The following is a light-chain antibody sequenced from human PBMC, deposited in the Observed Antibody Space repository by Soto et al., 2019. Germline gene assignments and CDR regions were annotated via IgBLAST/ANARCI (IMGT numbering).Light chain of an antibody. Sequence: EIVLSQSPGTLSLSPGERATLSCRASQSVTSSYLAWYQQKPGQAPRLLMYAASSRATGIPDRFSGSGSGTDFALTISRLEPEDFATYYCQQCNAFWTFGQGTKVDIK. CDR2: AAS. J-gene: IGKJ1*01. CDR1: QSVTSSY. V-gene: IGKV3-20*01. CDR3: QQCNAFWT.